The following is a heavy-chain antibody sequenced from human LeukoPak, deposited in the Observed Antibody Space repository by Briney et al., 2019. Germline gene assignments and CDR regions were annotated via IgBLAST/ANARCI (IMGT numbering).Heavy chain of an antibody. V-gene: IGHV4-34*01. Sequence: SETLSLTCAVYGGSFSGYYWSWIRQPPGKGLEWIGEINHSGSTNYNPSLKSRVTISVDTSKNQFSLKLSSVTAADTAVYYCARTWSNYYDSSGYRLWGQGTLVTVSS. CDR1: GGSFSGYY. D-gene: IGHD3-22*01. J-gene: IGHJ4*02. CDR3: ARTWSNYYDSSGYRL. CDR2: INHSGST.